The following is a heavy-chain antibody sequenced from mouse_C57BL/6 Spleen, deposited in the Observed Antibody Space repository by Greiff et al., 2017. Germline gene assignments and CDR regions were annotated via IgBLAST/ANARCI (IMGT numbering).Heavy chain of an antibody. CDR2: ISDGGSYT. Sequence: EVKLMESGGGLVKPGGSLKLSCAASGFTFRSYAMSWVRQTPEKRLAWVATISDGGSYTYYPDNVKGRFTISRDNAKNNLYLQMSHLKSEDTAMYYGARDEYGSSYGYAMDYWGQGTSVTVSS. CDR3: ARDEYGSSYGYAMDY. V-gene: IGHV5-4*01. J-gene: IGHJ4*01. D-gene: IGHD1-1*01. CDR1: GFTFRSYA.